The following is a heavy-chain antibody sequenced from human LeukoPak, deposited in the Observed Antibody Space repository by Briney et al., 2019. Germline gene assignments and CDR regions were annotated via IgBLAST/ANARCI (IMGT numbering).Heavy chain of an antibody. J-gene: IGHJ4*02. Sequence: IPSETLSLTCAVYGGSFSGYYWSWIRQPPGKGLEWIGEINHSGSTNYNPSLKSRVTISVDTSKNQFSLKLSSVTAADTAVYYCARAPGMATIDYWGQGTLVTVSS. CDR1: GGSFSGYY. D-gene: IGHD5-24*01. CDR2: INHSGST. CDR3: ARAPGMATIDY. V-gene: IGHV4-34*01.